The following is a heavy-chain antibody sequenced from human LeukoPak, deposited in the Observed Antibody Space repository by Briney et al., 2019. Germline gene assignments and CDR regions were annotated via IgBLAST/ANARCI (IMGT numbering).Heavy chain of an antibody. CDR3: AKNGQSGFSFDP. Sequence: SVTLSLTCAVYGGSLNGHYWSWIRQPPGMGLEWIGEGSDSGGTKFNPSLKSRVTISADTPKNQFSLKLSSVTAADTAVYYCAKNGQSGFSFDPWGQGTLVTVSS. V-gene: IGHV4-34*01. D-gene: IGHD2-8*01. CDR1: GGSLNGHY. J-gene: IGHJ5*02. CDR2: GSDSGGT.